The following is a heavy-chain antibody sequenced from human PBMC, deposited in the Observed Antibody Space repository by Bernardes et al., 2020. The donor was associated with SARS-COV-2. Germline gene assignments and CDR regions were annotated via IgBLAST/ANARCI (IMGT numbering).Heavy chain of an antibody. CDR2: ISPKSGAT. CDR3: ARTFYYDRGGDSVFDQ. Sequence: ASVKASCKASGYTFSDYYIHWLRQAPGQGFEWMGWISPKSGATNYAQKFQGRVTMTRDTAISTEYMQLSSLTSDDTAVYYCARTFYYDRGGDSVFDQWGQGTLVSVSS. CDR1: GYTFSDYY. J-gene: IGHJ4*02. D-gene: IGHD2-21*01. V-gene: IGHV1-2*02.